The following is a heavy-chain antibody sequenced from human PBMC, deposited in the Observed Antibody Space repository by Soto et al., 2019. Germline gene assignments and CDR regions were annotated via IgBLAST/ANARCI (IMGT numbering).Heavy chain of an antibody. Sequence: NPSETLSLTGTVSGGSVSSPESYWSWIRQSPGKGLEWIGYIYYSGSSDYNPSLKSRFTISLDTSKNQFYLKLNSVTAADTAVYYCARAGGDYRFGWFDPWGQGALVTVSS. V-gene: IGHV4-30-4*01. CDR1: GGSVSSPESY. CDR2: IYYSGSS. J-gene: IGHJ5*02. CDR3: ARAGGDYRFGWFDP. D-gene: IGHD4-17*01.